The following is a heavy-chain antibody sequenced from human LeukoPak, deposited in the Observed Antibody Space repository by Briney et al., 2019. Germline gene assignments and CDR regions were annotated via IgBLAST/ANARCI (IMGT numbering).Heavy chain of an antibody. Sequence: PSETLSLTCTVSGGSISSNYWSWIRQPPGKGLEWIGYIYYTGSTTYNFSLKSRVTISVDTSKNQFSLKLSSVTAADTAVYYCARRHDGEFDYWGQGTLVTVSS. J-gene: IGHJ4*02. V-gene: IGHV4-59*08. CDR1: GGSISSNY. D-gene: IGHD3-10*01. CDR2: IYYTGST. CDR3: ARRHDGEFDY.